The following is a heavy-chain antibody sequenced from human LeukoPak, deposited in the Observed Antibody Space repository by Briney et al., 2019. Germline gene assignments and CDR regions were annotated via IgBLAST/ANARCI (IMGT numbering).Heavy chain of an antibody. V-gene: IGHV4-39*01. D-gene: IGHD3-3*01. Sequence: TSETLSLTCTVSGASINSTNYYWAWIRLPPGMGLEWIGTVSYSGNTYYNPSLKSRVAISADTSKKQISLNLISVTAADAAVYYCARHAGTYYDFWSGYFNYFDPWGQGTLFTVSS. CDR1: GASINSTNYY. CDR2: VSYSGNT. CDR3: ARHAGTYYDFWSGYFNYFDP. J-gene: IGHJ5*02.